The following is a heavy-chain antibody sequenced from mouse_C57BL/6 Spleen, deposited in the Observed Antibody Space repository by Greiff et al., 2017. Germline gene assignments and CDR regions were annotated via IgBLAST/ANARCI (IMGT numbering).Heavy chain of an antibody. Sequence: EVHLVESEGGLVQPGSSMKLSCTASGFTFSDYYMAWVRQVPEKGLEWVANINYDGSSTYYLDSLKSRFIISRDNAKNILYLQMSSLKSEDTATYYCARSVYYDYDVYAMDYWGQGTSVTVSS. V-gene: IGHV5-16*01. J-gene: IGHJ4*01. CDR1: GFTFSDYY. D-gene: IGHD2-4*01. CDR3: ARSVYYDYDVYAMDY. CDR2: INYDGSST.